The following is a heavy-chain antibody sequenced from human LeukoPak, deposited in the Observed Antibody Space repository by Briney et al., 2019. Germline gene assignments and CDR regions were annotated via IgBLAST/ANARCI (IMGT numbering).Heavy chain of an antibody. CDR3: ASQYYYGSGSHYYYYGMDV. CDR1: GYTFTSYD. J-gene: IGHJ6*02. CDR2: MNPHSGVT. Sequence: ASVKVSCKASGYTFTSYDINWVRQATGQGLEWMGWMNPHSGVTGYAQKFQGRVTMTRNTSISTAYMELSSLRSEDTAVYYCASQYYYGSGSHYYYYGMDVWGQGTTVTVSS. V-gene: IGHV1-8*01. D-gene: IGHD3-10*01.